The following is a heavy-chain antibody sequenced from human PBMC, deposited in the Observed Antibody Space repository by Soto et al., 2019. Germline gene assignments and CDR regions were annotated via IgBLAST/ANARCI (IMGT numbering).Heavy chain of an antibody. CDR1: GFTFNSYS. Sequence: PGGSLRLSCAASGFTFNSYSMSWVRQAPGKGLEWVSTISSTGGSTYYADSVKGRFTISRDNSKNTLYLQMNSLRADDMSVYYCAKDLVHGNYFDYWGQGIQVTVSS. J-gene: IGHJ4*02. CDR2: ISSTGGST. V-gene: IGHV3-23*01. CDR3: AKDLVHGNYFDY. D-gene: IGHD3-10*01.